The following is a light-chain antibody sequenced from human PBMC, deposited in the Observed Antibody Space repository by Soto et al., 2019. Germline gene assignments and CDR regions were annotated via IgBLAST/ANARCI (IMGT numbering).Light chain of an antibody. CDR1: ERVSTN. J-gene: IGKJ5*01. Sequence: EFVLTQSPVTLSLSPGEIATLSCRASERVSTNLAWYQQKPGQAPRLLIYDASNRATGIPARFSGSGSGTDFTLTIGSPEPEDFAVYYCQQRSDWPLTFGQGTRLEI. CDR3: QQRSDWPLT. V-gene: IGKV3-11*01. CDR2: DAS.